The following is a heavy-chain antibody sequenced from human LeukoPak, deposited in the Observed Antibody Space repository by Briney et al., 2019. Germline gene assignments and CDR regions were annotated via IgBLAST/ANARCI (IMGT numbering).Heavy chain of an antibody. D-gene: IGHD1-1*01. Sequence: PSETLSLTCTVSGDSVSNDRYYWTWIRQSPGKGLEWIAYIRYSGHTNYNPSLDTRVTISLDASKNQLSLRLYSVTAADTAMHYCARYNWNTWFDPWGQGALVTVSS. CDR3: ARYNWNTWFDP. CDR1: GDSVSNDRYY. CDR2: IRYSGHT. V-gene: IGHV4-61*01. J-gene: IGHJ5*02.